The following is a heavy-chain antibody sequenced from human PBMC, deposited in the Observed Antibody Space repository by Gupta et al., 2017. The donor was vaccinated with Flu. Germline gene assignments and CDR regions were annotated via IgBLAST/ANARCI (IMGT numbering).Heavy chain of an antibody. V-gene: IGHV1-8*02. CDR3: ARGPNTYNWRNWFDP. CDR1: GYSFSSYD. J-gene: IGHJ5*02. CDR2: MNPKSGNT. Sequence: QVQLVQSGAEVKKPGASVKVSCKASGYSFSSYDINWVRQATGQGLEWMGWMNPKSGNTGYAQRFQGRVTMTRDTSISTAYMELSSLRSDDTAVYYCARGPNTYNWRNWFDPWGQGTLVTVSS. D-gene: IGHD1-1*01.